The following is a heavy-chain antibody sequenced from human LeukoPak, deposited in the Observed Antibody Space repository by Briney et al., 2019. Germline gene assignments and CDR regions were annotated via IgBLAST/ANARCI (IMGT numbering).Heavy chain of an antibody. D-gene: IGHD3-22*01. J-gene: IGHJ3*02. V-gene: IGHV4-34*01. CDR1: GGSFSGYY. CDR2: INHSGST. Sequence: SETLSLTCAVYGGSFSGYYWSWIRRPPGKGLEWIGEINHSGSTNYNPSLKSRVTISVDTSKNQFSLKLSSVTAADTAVYYCARPYDSSGYHPSDAFDIWGQGTMVTVSS. CDR3: ARPYDSSGYHPSDAFDI.